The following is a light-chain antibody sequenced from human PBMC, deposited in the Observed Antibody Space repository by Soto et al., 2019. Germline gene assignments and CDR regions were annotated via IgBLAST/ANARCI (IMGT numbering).Light chain of an antibody. CDR1: QSVSSTS. J-gene: IGKJ5*01. CDR2: GAS. Sequence: EIVLTQAPGSLSLSPGERATLSCRSSQSVSSTSLAWYQQKPGQAPRLLIYGASTRATGIPDRFSGSGSGTDFTLTISRVEPEDFAVYYCQQYNNWPITFGQGTRLEIK. CDR3: QQYNNWPIT. V-gene: IGKV3-20*01.